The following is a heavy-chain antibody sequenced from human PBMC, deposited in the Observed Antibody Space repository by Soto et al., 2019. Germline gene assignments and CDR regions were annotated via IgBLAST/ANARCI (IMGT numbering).Heavy chain of an antibody. J-gene: IGHJ4*01. CDR1: GSTFNTYD. CDR3: ARRSVTTYHFFDY. Sequence: EVQLVESGGGLVKPGGSLRLSCAASGSTFNTYDMDWVRQAPGKGLEWVSSINKASIYIYYADSVRGRFTISRDNAKNSLYRQMNSLRVDATAVYYCARRSVTTYHFFDYLGHGTLVTVSS. D-gene: IGHD4-17*01. CDR2: INKASIYI. V-gene: IGHV3-21*01.